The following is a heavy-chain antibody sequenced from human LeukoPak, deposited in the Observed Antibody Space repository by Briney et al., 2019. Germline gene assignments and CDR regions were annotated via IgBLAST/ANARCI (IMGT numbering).Heavy chain of an antibody. Sequence: GASVKVSCKASGYTFTGYYMHWVRQAPGQGLEWMGWINPNSGGTNYAQKFQGRVTMTRDTSISTAYMELSRLRSDDTAVYYCARDYDFGVVIAYYYYYYMDVWGKGTTVTVSS. D-gene: IGHD3-3*01. V-gene: IGHV1-2*02. J-gene: IGHJ6*03. CDR1: GYTFTGYY. CDR3: ARDYDFGVVIAYYYYYYMDV. CDR2: INPNSGGT.